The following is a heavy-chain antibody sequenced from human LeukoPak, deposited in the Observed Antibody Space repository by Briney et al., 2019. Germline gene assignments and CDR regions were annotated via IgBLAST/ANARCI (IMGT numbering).Heavy chain of an antibody. Sequence: GGSLRLSCAASGFTFSSYGINWVRQAPGKGLEWVSSISTSSSYIYYADSVKGRFTISRDNAKNSLYLQMNSLRAEDTAVYYCARTTDNYYYYYMDVWGKGTTVTVSS. D-gene: IGHD4-17*01. CDR3: ARTTDNYYYYYMDV. CDR2: ISTSSSYI. CDR1: GFTFSSYG. V-gene: IGHV3-21*01. J-gene: IGHJ6*03.